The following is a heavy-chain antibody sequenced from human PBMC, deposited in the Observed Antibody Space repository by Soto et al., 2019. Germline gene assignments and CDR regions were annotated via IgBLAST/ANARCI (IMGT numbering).Heavy chain of an antibody. V-gene: IGHV3-30*03. Sequence: QVQLVESGGGVVQPGRSLRLSCAVSGFTFSTNGMHWVPQAPGKGLEWVAVISRDGGTKYYADSVKGRFTISRDNSRNTLFLEMNSLRGDDMAVYYCTGEVASGYWGQGTLVTVSS. D-gene: IGHD2-8*02. CDR1: GFTFSTNG. CDR3: TGEVASGY. CDR2: ISRDGGTK. J-gene: IGHJ4*02.